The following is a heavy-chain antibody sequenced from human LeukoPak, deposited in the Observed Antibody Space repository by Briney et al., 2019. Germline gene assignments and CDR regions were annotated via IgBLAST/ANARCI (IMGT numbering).Heavy chain of an antibody. CDR2: IRYDGSNK. Sequence: PGGSLRLSCAASGFTFSSYGMHWVRQAPGKGLEWVAFIRYDGSNKYYADSVKGRFAISRDNSKNTLYLQMNSLRAEDTAVYYCAKNGGGYSSGYYLFDYWGQGTLVTVSS. J-gene: IGHJ4*02. CDR3: AKNGGGYSSGYYLFDY. V-gene: IGHV3-30*02. D-gene: IGHD3-22*01. CDR1: GFTFSSYG.